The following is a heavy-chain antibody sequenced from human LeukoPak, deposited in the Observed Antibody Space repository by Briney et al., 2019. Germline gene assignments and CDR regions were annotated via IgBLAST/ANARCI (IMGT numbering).Heavy chain of an antibody. CDR3: ARMYRGSWSQG. J-gene: IGHJ4*02. V-gene: IGHV4-39*07. CDR2: IYYSGST. Sequence: PSETLSLTCTVSGGSISSSSYYWGWIRQPPGKGLEWIGSIYYSGSTYYNPSLKSRVTISVDTSKNQFSLKLSSVTAADTAVYYCARMYRGSWSQGWGQGTLVTVSS. D-gene: IGHD1-26*01. CDR1: GGSISSSSYY.